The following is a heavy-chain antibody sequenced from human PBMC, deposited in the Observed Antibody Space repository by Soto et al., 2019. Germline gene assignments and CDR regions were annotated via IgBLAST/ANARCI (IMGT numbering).Heavy chain of an antibody. Sequence: EVQLVESGGGLVQPGGSLRLSCAASGFTFSSYWMHWVRQAPGKGLVWVSRINSDGTSSDYADSVKGRFTISRDNAKDTVYLQMNSLRAEDTAVSYCARTTTVTTGARINQIDYWGQGTLVTVSS. CDR3: ARTTTVTTGARINQIDY. J-gene: IGHJ4*02. D-gene: IGHD4-17*01. V-gene: IGHV3-74*01. CDR2: INSDGTSS. CDR1: GFTFSSYW.